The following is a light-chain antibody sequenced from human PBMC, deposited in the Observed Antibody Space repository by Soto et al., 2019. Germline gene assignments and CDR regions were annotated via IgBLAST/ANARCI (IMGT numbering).Light chain of an antibody. CDR3: QQSYTTPPRT. CDR2: SAS. V-gene: IGKV3-15*01. J-gene: IGKJ1*01. CDR1: QSVSSK. Sequence: EIVMTQSPATLSLSPGQRATLSCRASQSVSSKLAWYQQRPGQAPRLLIYSASTRATGIPARFSGSGSGTEFTPTISSLQPEDFAVYYCQQSYTTPPRTFGQGTKVDIK.